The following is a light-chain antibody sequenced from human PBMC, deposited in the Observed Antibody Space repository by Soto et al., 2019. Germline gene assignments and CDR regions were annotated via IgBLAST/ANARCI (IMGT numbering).Light chain of an antibody. Sequence: QSVLTQPASVSDSPGQSITISCTGTSSDVGGSNFVSWYQQHPGKPPKLIIYDVANRPSGVSNRFSGSKSGSTASLIISRLQTEDEADYYCVSYKSSTNYVFGTGTKGTVL. J-gene: IGLJ1*01. CDR3: VSYKSSTNYV. CDR2: DVA. V-gene: IGLV2-14*03. CDR1: SSDVGGSNF.